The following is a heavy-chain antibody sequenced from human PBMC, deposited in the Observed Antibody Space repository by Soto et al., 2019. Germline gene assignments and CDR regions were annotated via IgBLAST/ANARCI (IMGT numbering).Heavy chain of an antibody. D-gene: IGHD6-19*01. V-gene: IGHV2-5*02. J-gene: IGHJ3*02. CDR1: GFSLSTSGVG. CDR2: IYWDDDK. Sequence: QITLKESGPTLVKPTQTLTLTCTFSGFSLSTSGVGVGWIRQPPGKALEWLALIYWDDDKRYSPSLKSRLTITKXXSXLXGVLTMTNMDPVDTATYYCAHRRGSSVAGPGGAFDIWGHGAMVTVSS. CDR3: AHRRGSSVAGPGGAFDI.